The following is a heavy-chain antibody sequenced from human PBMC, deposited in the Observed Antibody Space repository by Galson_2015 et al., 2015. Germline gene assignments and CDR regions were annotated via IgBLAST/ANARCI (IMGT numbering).Heavy chain of an antibody. Sequence: SVKVSCKASGYTFTSYAMHWVRQAPGQRLEWMGWINAGNGNTKYSQKFQGRVTITRDTSASTAYMELSSLRTEDTAVYYCARARVMTTVTIFDYWGQGTLVTVSS. V-gene: IGHV1-3*01. J-gene: IGHJ4*02. CDR1: GYTFTSYA. CDR2: INAGNGNT. CDR3: ARARVMTTVTIFDY. D-gene: IGHD4-17*01.